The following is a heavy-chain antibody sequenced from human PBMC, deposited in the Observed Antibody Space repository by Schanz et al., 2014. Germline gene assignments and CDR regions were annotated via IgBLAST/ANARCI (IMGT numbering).Heavy chain of an antibody. CDR1: GFTFSSNA. Sequence: EVQLLESGGGLVQPGGSLRLSCAASGFTFSSNAMCRVRQAPGKGLEWVSTITSNGGGTYYADSVKGRFTISRDNAKNTLYLQMNSLRVEDTAVYYCARYGFRKFGVVCGLAVWGQGTTVTVS. CDR2: ITSNGGGT. V-gene: IGHV3-23*01. J-gene: IGHJ6*02. D-gene: IGHD3-3*01. CDR3: ARYGFRKFGVVCGLAV.